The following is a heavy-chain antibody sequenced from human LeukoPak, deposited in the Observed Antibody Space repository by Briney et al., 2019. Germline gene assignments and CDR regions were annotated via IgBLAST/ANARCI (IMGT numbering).Heavy chain of an antibody. J-gene: IGHJ4*02. D-gene: IGHD3-10*01. Sequence: SETLSLTCTVSGGSISSSSYYWGWIRQPPGKGLEWIGSIYYSGSTYYNPSLKSRVTMSIDTSKNQFSLKLSSITAADTAVYYCARDAKYYYGSRTYFFFEYWGQGTLLTVSS. CDR1: GGSISSSSYY. V-gene: IGHV4-39*07. CDR2: IYYSGST. CDR3: ARDAKYYYGSRTYFFFEY.